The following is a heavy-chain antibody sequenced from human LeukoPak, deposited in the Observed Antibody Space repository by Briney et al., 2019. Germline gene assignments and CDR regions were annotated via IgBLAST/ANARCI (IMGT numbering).Heavy chain of an antibody. CDR1: GASMTSYY. V-gene: IGHV4-59*01. D-gene: IGHD5-18*01. CDR2: MYFGERT. CDR3: AGIPEDRPDD. J-gene: IGHJ4*02. Sequence: KPSETLSLTCTVSGASMTSYYWTWIRQPPGKGLEWVGYMYFGERTNYNPSLKSRATISIDTSKKQFSLNLKSVTAADTAVYYCAGIPEDRPDDWGQGTLVTVS.